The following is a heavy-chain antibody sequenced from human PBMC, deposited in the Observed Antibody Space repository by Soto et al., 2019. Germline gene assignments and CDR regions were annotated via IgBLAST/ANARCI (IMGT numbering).Heavy chain of an antibody. D-gene: IGHD1-26*01. J-gene: IGHJ4*02. V-gene: IGHV1-69*13. CDR1: GGTFSSYA. CDR2: IIPIFGTA. CDR3: ARDRPSGSYYNFDY. Sequence: ASVKVSCKASGGTFSSYAISWVRQAPGQGLEWMGGIIPIFGTANYAQKFQGRVTITADESTSTAYMELSSLRSEDTAVYYCARDRPSGSYYNFDYWGQGTLVTVPQ.